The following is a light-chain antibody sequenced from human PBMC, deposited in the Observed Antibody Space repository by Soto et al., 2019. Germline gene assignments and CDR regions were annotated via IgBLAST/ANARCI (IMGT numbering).Light chain of an antibody. J-gene: IGLJ1*01. CDR3: AAWDDTVRSYV. Sequence: QSVLTQPPSVSGTPGQRVTISCSGGIRNIATNYVHWFQQLPGTAPKVLSNRDNQRPSGVPDRFSGSKSGTSASLAISGLRSEDEAEYYCAAWDDTVRSYVFGTGTKLTVL. CDR1: IRNIATNY. V-gene: IGLV1-47*01. CDR2: RDN.